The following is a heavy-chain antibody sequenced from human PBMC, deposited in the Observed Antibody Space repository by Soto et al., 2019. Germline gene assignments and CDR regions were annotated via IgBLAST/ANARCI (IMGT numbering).Heavy chain of an antibody. CDR1: GFTFSSYS. V-gene: IGHV3-21*01. Sequence: EVQLVESGGGLVKPGGSLRLSCAASGFTFSSYSMNWVHQAPGKGLEWVSSISSSSSYIYYADPVKGRFTISRDNAKNSLYLQMNSLRAEDTAVYYCARVGAAALDYWGQGTLVTVSS. CDR2: ISSSSSYI. D-gene: IGHD6-13*01. J-gene: IGHJ4*02. CDR3: ARVGAAALDY.